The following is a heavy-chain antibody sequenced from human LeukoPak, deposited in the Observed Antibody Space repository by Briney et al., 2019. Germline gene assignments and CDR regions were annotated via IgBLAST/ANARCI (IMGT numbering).Heavy chain of an antibody. CDR3: ARIGYSSGWLFDY. CDR1: GGSFSGYY. CDR2: INHSGST. Sequence: SETLSLTCAVYGGSFSGYYWSWIRQPPGKGLEWIGEINHSGSTNYNPSLKSRVTISVDTSKNQLSLKLSSVTAADTAVYYCARIGYSSGWLFDYWGQGTLVTVSS. D-gene: IGHD6-19*01. V-gene: IGHV4-34*01. J-gene: IGHJ4*02.